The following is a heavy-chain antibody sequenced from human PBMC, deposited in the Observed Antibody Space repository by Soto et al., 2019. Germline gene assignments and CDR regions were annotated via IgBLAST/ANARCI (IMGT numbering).Heavy chain of an antibody. CDR1: GFTFSNAW. D-gene: IGHD3-22*01. J-gene: IGHJ6*02. CDR2: IKSKTDGGTT. V-gene: IGHV3-15*07. CDR3: TTDPFQATVRMIVPPFYGMDV. Sequence: GGSLRLSCAASGFTFSNAWMNWVRQAPGKGLEWVGRIKSKTDGGTTDYAAPVKGRFTISRDDSKNTLYLQMNSLKTEDTAVYYCTTDPFQATVRMIVPPFYGMDVWGQGTTVTVSS.